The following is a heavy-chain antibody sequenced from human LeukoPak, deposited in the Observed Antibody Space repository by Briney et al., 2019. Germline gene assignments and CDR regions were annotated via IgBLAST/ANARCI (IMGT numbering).Heavy chain of an antibody. CDR1: GFTFSSYA. V-gene: IGHV3-23*01. Sequence: PGGSLRLSCAASGFTFSSYAMSWVRQAPGKGLEWVCAISGSGGSTYYADSVKGRFTISRDNSKNTLYLQMNSLRAEDAAVYYCAKCTVTTTVRYFQHWGQGTLVTVSS. CDR3: AKCTVTTTVRYFQH. J-gene: IGHJ1*01. D-gene: IGHD4-17*01. CDR2: ISGSGGST.